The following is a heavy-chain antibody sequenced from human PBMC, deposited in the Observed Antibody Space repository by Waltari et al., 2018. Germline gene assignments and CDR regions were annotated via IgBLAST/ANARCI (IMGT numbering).Heavy chain of an antibody. CDR3: ARESPGNRFDY. Sequence: EVQLVESGGGLVQPGGSLRLSCAASGFTFSSYWMHWVRQAPGKGLGWVSRIKSDGSSTSYADSVKGRFTISRDNAKNTLYLQMNSLRAEDTAVYYCARESPGNRFDYWGQGTLVTVSS. CDR1: GFTFSSYW. CDR2: IKSDGSST. V-gene: IGHV3-74*01. J-gene: IGHJ4*02.